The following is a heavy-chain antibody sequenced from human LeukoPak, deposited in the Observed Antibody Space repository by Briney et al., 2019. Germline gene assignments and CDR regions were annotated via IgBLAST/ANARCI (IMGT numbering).Heavy chain of an antibody. CDR1: GYTFTGYY. D-gene: IGHD2-2*01. CDR3: ARDEGYCSSTSCYYFDY. CDR2: INPNSGGT. J-gene: IGHJ4*02. V-gene: IGHV1-2*02. Sequence: ASVKVSCKASGYTFTGYYMHWVRQAPGQGLEWMGWINPNSGGTNYAQKFQGRVTMTRDTSISTAYMKLSRLRSDDTAVYYCARDEGYCSSTSCYYFDYWGQGTLVTVSS.